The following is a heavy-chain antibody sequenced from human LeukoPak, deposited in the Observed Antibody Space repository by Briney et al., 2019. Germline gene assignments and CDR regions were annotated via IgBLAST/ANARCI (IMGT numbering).Heavy chain of an antibody. CDR1: GGSISSSSYY. Sequence: SETLSLTCTVSGGSISSSSYYWGWIRQPPGKGLEWIGSIYYSGSTYYNPSLKSRVTISVDTSKNQFSLKLSSVTAADTAVYYCARRGQWLRQGWFDPWGQGTLVTVSS. V-gene: IGHV4-39*01. CDR2: IYYSGST. J-gene: IGHJ5*02. D-gene: IGHD5-12*01. CDR3: ARRGQWLRQGWFDP.